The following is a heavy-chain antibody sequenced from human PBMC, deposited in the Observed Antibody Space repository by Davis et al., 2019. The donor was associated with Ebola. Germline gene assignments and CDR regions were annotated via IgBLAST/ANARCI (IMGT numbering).Heavy chain of an antibody. CDR1: GGSFSAHY. CDR2: INHSGST. V-gene: IGHV4-34*01. Sequence: SETLSLTCAVYGGSFSAHYWNWIRQSPGKGLEWIGEINHSGSTNYNPSLKSRVTISVDTSKNQFSLKLSSVTAADTAVYYCARFVVTTSLVGFDYWGQGTLVTVSS. J-gene: IGHJ4*02. CDR3: ARFVVTTSLVGFDY. D-gene: IGHD2-21*02.